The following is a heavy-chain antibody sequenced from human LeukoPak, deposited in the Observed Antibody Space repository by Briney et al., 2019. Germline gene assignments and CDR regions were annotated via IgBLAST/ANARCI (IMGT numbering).Heavy chain of an antibody. CDR2: ISYDGSNK. Sequence: PVRSLRLYFAASGFIFSIYGMHWVRQAPGKGLEWVAVISYDGSNKYYADSVKGRFTISRDNSKYTLYLQMNSLRAEDTAVYYCAKEAAGRYYDSSGTTFDYWGQGTLVTVSS. V-gene: IGHV3-30*18. CDR1: GFIFSIYG. CDR3: AKEAAGRYYDSSGTTFDY. J-gene: IGHJ4*02. D-gene: IGHD3-22*01.